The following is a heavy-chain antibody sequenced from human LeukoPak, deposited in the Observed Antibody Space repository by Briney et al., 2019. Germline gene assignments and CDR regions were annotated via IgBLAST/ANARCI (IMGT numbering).Heavy chain of an antibody. CDR1: GFTFSDYR. J-gene: IGHJ2*01. CDR2: ISSYGGST. CDR3: ARDSTGYWYFDL. Sequence: SGGSLRLSCSASGFTFSDYRMLWVRQAPGKGLEYVSGISSYGGSTSYADSVKGRFTISRDNSKNTLYLQMNSLRAKDTAVYYCARDSTGYWYFDLWGRGTLVSVSS. V-gene: IGHV3-64*04. D-gene: IGHD3-3*02.